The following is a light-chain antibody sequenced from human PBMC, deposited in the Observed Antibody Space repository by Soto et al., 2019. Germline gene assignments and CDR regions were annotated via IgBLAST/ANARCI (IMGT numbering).Light chain of an antibody. CDR2: AAS. CDR3: QQLNSYPRG. Sequence: IQLTQSPSSLSASVGDRVTNTCRASQGISSYLAWYQQKPGKAPKLLIYAASTLQSGVPSRFSGSGSGTDFTLTISSLQPEDFAIYYCQQLNSYPRGFGGGTKVDI. V-gene: IGKV1-9*01. CDR1: QGISSY. J-gene: IGKJ4*01.